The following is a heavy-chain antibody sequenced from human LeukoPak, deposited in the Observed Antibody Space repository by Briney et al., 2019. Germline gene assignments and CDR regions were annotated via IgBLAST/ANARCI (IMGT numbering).Heavy chain of an antibody. CDR3: ARHDSGGYYYVD. V-gene: IGHV4-59*08. Sequence: SETLSLTCTGSGGSISSYYWSWIRQPPGKGLGWIGYIYYTGSTNYNPSLKRRVTISVDTSNNQFSLKLSSVTAADTAVYYCARHDSGGYYYVDWGQGTLVTVSS. J-gene: IGHJ4*02. D-gene: IGHD3-22*01. CDR1: GGSISSYY. CDR2: IYYTGST.